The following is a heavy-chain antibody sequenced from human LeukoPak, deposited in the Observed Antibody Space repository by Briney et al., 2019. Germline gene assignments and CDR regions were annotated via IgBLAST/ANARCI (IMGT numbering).Heavy chain of an antibody. D-gene: IGHD6-19*01. Sequence: GGSLRLSCAASGFTFSSYWMSWVRQAPGKGLEWVAFISYDGSNKHYADFVKGRFTISRDNSKNILYLRMNSLKTEDTAVYYCTRGGDLSTVAGALDYWGQGTLVTVSS. CDR2: ISYDGSNK. J-gene: IGHJ4*02. V-gene: IGHV3-30*03. CDR3: TRGGDLSTVAGALDY. CDR1: GFTFSSYW.